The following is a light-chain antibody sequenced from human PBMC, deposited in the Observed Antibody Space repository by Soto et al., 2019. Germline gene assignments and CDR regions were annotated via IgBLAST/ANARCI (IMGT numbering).Light chain of an antibody. CDR2: GAS. CDR1: QSISNNY. CDR3: QQYGTSRT. V-gene: IGKV3-20*01. J-gene: IGKJ2*01. Sequence: EIVLTQSPGTLSLSPGERATLSCRASQSISNNYLAWYQQKSGKAPRLLIYGASSRATGIPDRFSGSGSGTDFTLTISRLEPEDFAVYYCQQYGTSRTFGQGTKLEIK.